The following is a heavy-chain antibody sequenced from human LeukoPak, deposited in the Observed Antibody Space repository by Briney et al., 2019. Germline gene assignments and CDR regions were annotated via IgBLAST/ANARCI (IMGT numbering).Heavy chain of an antibody. Sequence: SETLSLTCTVSGGSISSYYWSWIRQPAGKGLEWIGRIYTSGSTNYNPSLKSRVTMSVDTSKNQFSLKLSSVTAADTAAYYCARDLWIVGATIRYWFDPWGQGTLVTVSS. CDR2: IYTSGST. J-gene: IGHJ5*02. V-gene: IGHV4-4*07. CDR1: GGSISSYY. CDR3: ARDLWIVGATIRYWFDP. D-gene: IGHD1-26*01.